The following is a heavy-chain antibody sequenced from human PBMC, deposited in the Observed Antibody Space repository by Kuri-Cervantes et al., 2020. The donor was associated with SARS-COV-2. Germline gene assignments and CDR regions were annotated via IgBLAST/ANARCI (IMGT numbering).Heavy chain of an antibody. CDR2: ISYDGSNK. D-gene: IGHD1-26*01. Sequence: GGSLRLSCAASGFTFSSYAMHWVRQAPGKGLEWVAVISYDGSNKYYADSVKGRFTISRDNSKNTLCLQMNSLRAEDTAVYYCARAGVGSVSFDPWGQGTLVTVSS. J-gene: IGHJ5*02. CDR1: GFTFSSYA. V-gene: IGHV3-30*01. CDR3: ARAGVGSVSFDP.